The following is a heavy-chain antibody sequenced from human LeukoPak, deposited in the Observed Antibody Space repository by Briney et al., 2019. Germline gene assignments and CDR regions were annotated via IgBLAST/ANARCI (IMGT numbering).Heavy chain of an antibody. CDR2: INHSGST. V-gene: IGHV4-34*01. J-gene: IGHJ5*02. CDR3: ARGLVVLPAAMRGAGWFDP. Sequence: SETLSLTCAVYGGSFSGYYWSWIRQPPGKGLEWIGEINHSGSTNYNPSLKSRVTISVDTSKNQFSLKLSSVTAADTAVYYCARGLVVLPAAMRGAGWFDPWGQGTLVTVSS. D-gene: IGHD2-2*01. CDR1: GGSFSGYY.